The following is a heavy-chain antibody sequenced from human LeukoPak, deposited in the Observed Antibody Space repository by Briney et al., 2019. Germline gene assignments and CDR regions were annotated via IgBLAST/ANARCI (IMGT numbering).Heavy chain of an antibody. CDR3: ARQYDFWSGYHDY. V-gene: IGHV5-51*01. D-gene: IGHD3-3*01. J-gene: IGHJ4*02. Sequence: GASLKIFCKGSGYSSTSYWIGWVRQMPGKGLQGMGIIYPGDSDTSYSPSFQGQVTISADTSISTAYLQLSSLKAPDTAMYYCARQYDFWSGYHDYWGQGTLVTVSS. CDR1: GYSSTSYW. CDR2: IYPGDSDT.